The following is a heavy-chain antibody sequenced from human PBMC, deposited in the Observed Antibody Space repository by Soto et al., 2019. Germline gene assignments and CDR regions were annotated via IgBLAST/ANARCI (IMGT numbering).Heavy chain of an antibody. CDR1: GFTFSSYA. Sequence: EVQLLESGGGLVQPGGSLRLSCAASGFTFSSYAMSWVRQAPGKGLEWVSAISGSGGSTYYADSVKGRFTISRDNSKNTLYLQMNSRRAEDTAVYYCAKLDSGSGNLKYYYYYYYGMDVWGQGTTVTVSS. D-gene: IGHD3-10*01. CDR3: AKLDSGSGNLKYYYYYYYGMDV. V-gene: IGHV3-23*01. J-gene: IGHJ6*02. CDR2: ISGSGGST.